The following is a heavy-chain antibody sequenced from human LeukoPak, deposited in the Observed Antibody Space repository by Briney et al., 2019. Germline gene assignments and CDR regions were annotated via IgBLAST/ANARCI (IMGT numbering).Heavy chain of an antibody. Sequence: GGSLRLSCGASGFTFSGCALHWVRQASGKGLEWVSRIRSTANGYATAYAASVKGRFTISRDDSKNTAYLQMDSLKTEDTAVYYCTENYYGSGSYADFDYWGQGTLVTVSS. CDR1: GFTFSGCA. V-gene: IGHV3-73*01. CDR3: TENYYGSGSYADFDY. D-gene: IGHD3-10*01. J-gene: IGHJ4*02. CDR2: IRSTANGYAT.